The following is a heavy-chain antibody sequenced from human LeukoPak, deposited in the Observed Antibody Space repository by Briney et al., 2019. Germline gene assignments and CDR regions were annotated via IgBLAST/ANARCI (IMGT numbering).Heavy chain of an antibody. CDR2: ISGSGGST. J-gene: IGHJ4*02. CDR3: AKDQGPCDY. CDR1: GFTFSAYW. V-gene: IGHV3-23*01. Sequence: GGSLRLSCAGSGFTFSAYWMSWVRQAPGKGLEWVSAISGSGGSTYYADSVKGRFTISRDNSKNTLYLQMNSLRAEDTAVYYCAKDQGPCDYWGQGTLVTVSS.